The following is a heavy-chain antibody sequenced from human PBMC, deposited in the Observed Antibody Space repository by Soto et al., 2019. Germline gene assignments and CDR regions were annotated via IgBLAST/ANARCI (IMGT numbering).Heavy chain of an antibody. CDR2: FRSGGDDGTT. V-gene: IGHV3-23*01. D-gene: IGHD3-10*01. CDR3: AKKVNSGPGSQYFDY. Sequence: PGGSLRLSCAASGFTFSSYSMSWVRQAPGKGLEWVLGFRSGGDDGTTHYADSVKGRFTISRDNSKNTLFLQMDSLRAEDTAIYYCAKKVNSGPGSQYFDYWGQGTLVTVSS. J-gene: IGHJ4*02. CDR1: GFTFSSYS.